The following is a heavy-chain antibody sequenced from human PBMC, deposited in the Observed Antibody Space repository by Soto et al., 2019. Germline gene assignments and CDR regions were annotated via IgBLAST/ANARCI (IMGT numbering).Heavy chain of an antibody. Sequence: VSVKVSCKASGYTFTSYYMRWVRQAPGQGLEWMGIINPSGGSTSYAQKFQGRVTMTRDTSTSTVYMELSSLRSEDTAVYYCARVVAVAGTRYHDAFDIWGQGTMVTVSS. J-gene: IGHJ3*02. CDR1: GYTFTSYY. CDR3: ARVVAVAGTRYHDAFDI. V-gene: IGHV1-46*01. CDR2: INPSGGST. D-gene: IGHD6-19*01.